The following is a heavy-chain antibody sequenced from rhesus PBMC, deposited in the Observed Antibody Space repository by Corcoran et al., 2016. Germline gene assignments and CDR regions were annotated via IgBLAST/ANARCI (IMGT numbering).Heavy chain of an antibody. CDR3: ARRSIVRGLDS. Sequence: QLQLQESGPGLVKPSETLSLTCAVPGGSIRSNWMSWIRQPPGKGLEWIGRISGSGGSTSYNPSLKSRVTISTDTSKNQLSLKLISVTAADTAVYYCARRSIVRGLDSWGQGVVVTVSS. CDR2: ISGSGGST. D-gene: IGHD1-44*01. V-gene: IGHV4-173*01. J-gene: IGHJ6*01. CDR1: GGSIRSNW.